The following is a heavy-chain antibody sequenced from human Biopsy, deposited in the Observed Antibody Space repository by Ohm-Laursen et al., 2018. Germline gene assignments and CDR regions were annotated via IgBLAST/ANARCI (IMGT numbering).Heavy chain of an antibody. CDR2: LSRRGSNI. Sequence: SLRLSCAASGFTFSDYYMSWIRQAPGKGLEWISYLSRRGSNIYYADSVKGRFTVSRDNANNSLFLQMNSLRAEDTAVYYCARVGRAAPFDSWGQGTLVTVSS. J-gene: IGHJ4*02. CDR3: ARVGRAAPFDS. V-gene: IGHV3-11*01. CDR1: GFTFSDYY. D-gene: IGHD6-13*01.